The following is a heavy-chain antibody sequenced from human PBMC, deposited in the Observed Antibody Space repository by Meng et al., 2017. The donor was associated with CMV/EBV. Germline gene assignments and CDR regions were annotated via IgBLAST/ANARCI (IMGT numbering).Heavy chain of an antibody. D-gene: IGHD2-2*01. V-gene: IGHV1-2*02. Sequence: ASVKVSCKASGYTFTGYYMHWVRQAPGQGLEWMGWINPNSGGTNCAQKFQGRVTMTRDTSISTAYMELSRLRSDDTAVYYCARERVIVVVPAATTYYYYGMDVWGQGTTVTVSS. CDR1: GYTFTGYY. J-gene: IGHJ6*02. CDR2: INPNSGGT. CDR3: ARERVIVVVPAATTYYYYGMDV.